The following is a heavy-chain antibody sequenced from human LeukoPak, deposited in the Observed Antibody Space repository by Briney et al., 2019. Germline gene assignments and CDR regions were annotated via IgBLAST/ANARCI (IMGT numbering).Heavy chain of an antibody. Sequence: SETLSLTCTVSGGSISSYYWSWIRQPPGKGLEWIGYIYYSGSTNYNPSLKSRVTISVDTSKNQFSLKLSSVTAADTAVYYCARVGHDYAVYFDYWGQGTLVTVSS. CDR1: GGSISSYY. J-gene: IGHJ4*02. D-gene: IGHD5-12*01. V-gene: IGHV4-59*08. CDR2: IYYSGST. CDR3: ARVGHDYAVYFDY.